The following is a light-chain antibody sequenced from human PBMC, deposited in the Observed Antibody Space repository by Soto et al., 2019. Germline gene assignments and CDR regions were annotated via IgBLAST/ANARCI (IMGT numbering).Light chain of an antibody. V-gene: IGKV3-20*01. CDR3: PQYGSSL. CDR2: GAS. CDR1: QSVSSSY. Sequence: ESVLTQSPGPLSLSPGERATLSCRASQSVSSSYLAWYQQKPGQAPRLLIYGASSRATGIPDRFSGSGSGTDFTLTISRLEPAAFAVYYCPQYGSSLFGGGTKV. J-gene: IGKJ4*01.